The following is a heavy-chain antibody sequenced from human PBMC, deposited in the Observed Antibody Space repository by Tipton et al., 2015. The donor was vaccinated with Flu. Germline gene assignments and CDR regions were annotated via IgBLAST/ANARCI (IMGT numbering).Heavy chain of an antibody. V-gene: IGHV4-34*01. CDR2: INHSGST. Sequence: TLSLTCAVYGGSFSGYYWSWIRQPPGKGLEWIGEINHSGSTNYNPSLKSRVTISVDTSKNQFSLKLSSVTAADTAVYYCARHAPGWLQSRTSDFDYWGQGTLATVSS. J-gene: IGHJ4*02. D-gene: IGHD5-24*01. CDR3: ARHAPGWLQSRTSDFDY. CDR1: GGSFSGYY.